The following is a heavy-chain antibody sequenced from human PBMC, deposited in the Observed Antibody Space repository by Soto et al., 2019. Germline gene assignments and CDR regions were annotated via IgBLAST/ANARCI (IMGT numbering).Heavy chain of an antibody. Sequence: AGMNVSCKASGYPFPIPGISWVRHATGPGLAWIGWISAYNGNTNYAQKLQGRVTMTTDTSTSTAYMELRSLGSDDTAVYYCARVGAPTDYDFWSGSPYYYYYGMAVRGQRTTGT. CDR1: GYPFPIPG. CDR2: ISAYNGNT. V-gene: IGHV1-18*01. CDR3: ARVGAPTDYDFWSGSPYYYYYGMAV. D-gene: IGHD3-3*01. J-gene: IGHJ6*02.